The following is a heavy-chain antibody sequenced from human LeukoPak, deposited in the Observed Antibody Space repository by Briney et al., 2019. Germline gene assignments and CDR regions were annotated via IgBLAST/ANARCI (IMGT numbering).Heavy chain of an antibody. V-gene: IGHV4-59*01. Sequence: SETLSLTCSVSTDSTNTYYWSWIRQSPGKGLEWIGHIYHSGSTDYNPSFKSRVTISIDMSKKEFFLKLTSVTVADTAMYYCVRLRWELLAPYFDHWGQGAFVLVSS. D-gene: IGHD2-15*01. CDR2: IYHSGST. CDR1: TDSTNTYY. J-gene: IGHJ4*02. CDR3: VRLRWELLAPYFDH.